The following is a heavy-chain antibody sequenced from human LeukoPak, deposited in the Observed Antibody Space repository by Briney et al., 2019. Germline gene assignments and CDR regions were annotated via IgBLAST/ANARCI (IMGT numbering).Heavy chain of an antibody. D-gene: IGHD3-10*01. CDR3: AKGSGSSHNWFDP. CDR2: MSYDGSNK. J-gene: IGHJ5*02. Sequence: GTSLRLPCAASGFTFSNYGMHWVRQAPGKGLEWVASMSYDGSNKYYADSVKGRFAISRDNSKNTLYLQMDSLRTEETAMYYCAKGSGSSHNWFDPWGQGTLVTVSS. CDR1: GFTFSNYG. V-gene: IGHV3-30*18.